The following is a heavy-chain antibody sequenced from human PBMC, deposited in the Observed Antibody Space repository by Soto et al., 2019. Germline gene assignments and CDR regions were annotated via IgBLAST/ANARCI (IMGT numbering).Heavy chain of an antibody. CDR1: VDSVSSNIAA. Sequence: PSQTLSLTCAISVDSVSSNIAASNWSRQSPSRGLEWLGRTYYRSKWYNEYAVSVKSRITINPDTSKNQFSLQLSSVTPEDTAVYYCARDTVAGMNGWFDPWGQGTLVTVSS. CDR2: TYYRSKWYN. D-gene: IGHD6-19*01. J-gene: IGHJ5*02. V-gene: IGHV6-1*01. CDR3: ARDTVAGMNGWFDP.